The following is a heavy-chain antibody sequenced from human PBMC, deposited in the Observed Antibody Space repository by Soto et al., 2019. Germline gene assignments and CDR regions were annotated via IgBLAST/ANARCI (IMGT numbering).Heavy chain of an antibody. CDR2: INHSGST. D-gene: IGHD2-21*02. CDR1: GGSSSGYY. Sequence: SETLSLTCAVYGGSSSGYYWSWIRQPPGKGLEWIGEINHSGSTNYNPSLKSRVTISVDTSKNQFSLKLSSVTAADTAVYYCARGYCGGDCLDYYYYGMDVWGQGTTVTVSS. V-gene: IGHV4-34*01. CDR3: ARGYCGGDCLDYYYYGMDV. J-gene: IGHJ6*02.